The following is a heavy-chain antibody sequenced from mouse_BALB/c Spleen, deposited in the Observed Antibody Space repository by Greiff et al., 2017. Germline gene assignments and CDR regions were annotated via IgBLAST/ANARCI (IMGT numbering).Heavy chain of an antibody. D-gene: IGHD2-14*01. V-gene: IGHV7-3*02. CDR1: GFTFTDYY. Sequence: EVMLVESGGGLVQPGGSLRLSCATSGFTFTDYYMSWVRQPPGKALEWLGFIRNKANGYTTEYSASVKGRFTISRDNSQSILYLQMNTLRAEDSATYYCARYRYDAMDYWGQGTSVTVSS. CDR3: ARYRYDAMDY. J-gene: IGHJ4*01. CDR2: IRNKANGYTT.